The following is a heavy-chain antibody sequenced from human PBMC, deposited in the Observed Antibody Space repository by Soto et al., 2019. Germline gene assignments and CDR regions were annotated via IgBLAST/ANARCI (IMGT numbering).Heavy chain of an antibody. D-gene: IGHD3-9*01. CDR3: AREYSERTADLRYFDWLFFS. J-gene: IGHJ4*02. CDR2: IWYDVSNK. Sequence: PGGSLRLSCAASGFTFSSYGMHWVRQAPGKGLEWVAVIWYDVSNKYYAESVKGRFTISRDNSKNTLYLQMNSLRAEDTAVYYCAREYSERTADLRYFDWLFFSWGQGTLVTVSS. CDR1: GFTFSSYG. V-gene: IGHV3-30*19.